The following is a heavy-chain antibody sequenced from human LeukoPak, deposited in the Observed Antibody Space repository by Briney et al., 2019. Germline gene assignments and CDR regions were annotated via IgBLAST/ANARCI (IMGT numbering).Heavy chain of an antibody. CDR2: IYPNTGGT. CDR1: GGTFSSYA. V-gene: IGHV1-2*06. D-gene: IGHD1-7*01. CDR3: ARENWYYDY. J-gene: IGHJ4*02. Sequence: ASVKVSCKASGGTFSSYAISWVRLAPGQGLEWMGHIYPNTGGTSYAQRFQGRVTMTSDTSVSTVYMELSSLISDDTAAYYCARENWYYDYWGQGTLVTVSS.